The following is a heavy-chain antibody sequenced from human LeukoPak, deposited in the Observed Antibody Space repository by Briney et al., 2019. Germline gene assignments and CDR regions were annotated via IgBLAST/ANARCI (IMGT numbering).Heavy chain of an antibody. J-gene: IGHJ3*02. Sequence: SVKVSCKASGGTFSSYAISWVRQAPGQGLEWMGRIIPILGIANYAQKFQGRVTITADKSTSTAYMELSSLRSEDTAVYYCARDARTTIFGVVTHTNAFDIWGQGTMVTVSS. D-gene: IGHD3-3*01. V-gene: IGHV1-69*04. CDR3: ARDARTTIFGVVTHTNAFDI. CDR2: IIPILGIA. CDR1: GGTFSSYA.